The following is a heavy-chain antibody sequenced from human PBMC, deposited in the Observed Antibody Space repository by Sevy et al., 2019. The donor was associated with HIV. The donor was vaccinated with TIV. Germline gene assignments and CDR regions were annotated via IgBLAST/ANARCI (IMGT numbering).Heavy chain of an antibody. CDR1: GFTFSDYY. J-gene: IGHJ4*02. CDR2: ISSSGSTI. V-gene: IGHV3-11*01. CDR3: ARYRRGYSYGPYYFDY. D-gene: IGHD5-18*01. Sequence: GGSLILSCAASGFTFSDYYMSWIRQAPGKGLEWVSYISSSGSTIYYADSVKGRFTISRDNAKNSLYLQMNSLRAEDTAVDYCARYRRGYSYGPYYFDYWGQGTLVTVSS.